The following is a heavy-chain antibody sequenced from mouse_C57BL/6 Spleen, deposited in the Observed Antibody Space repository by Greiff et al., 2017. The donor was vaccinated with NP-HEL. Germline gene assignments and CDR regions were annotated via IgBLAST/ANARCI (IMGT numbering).Heavy chain of an antibody. V-gene: IGHV1-64*01. CDR1: GYTFTSYW. D-gene: IGHD1-1*02. CDR2: FHPNSGST. Sequence: QVQLQQPGAELVKPGASVKLSCKASGYTFTSYWMHWVKQRPGQGLEWIGMFHPNSGSTNYNEKFKSKATLTVDKSSSTAYMQLSSLTSEDSAVYYCARRGGNYAMDYWGQGTSVTVSS. CDR3: ARRGGNYAMDY. J-gene: IGHJ4*01.